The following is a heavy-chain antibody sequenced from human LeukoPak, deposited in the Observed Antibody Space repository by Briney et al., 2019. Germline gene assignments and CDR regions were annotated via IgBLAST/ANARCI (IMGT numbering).Heavy chain of an antibody. CDR2: IWYDGSNK. CDR1: GFFFSSYG. V-gene: IGHV3-33*01. Sequence: GGSLRLSCAASGFFFSSYGMHWVRLAPGKGLEWVALIWYDGSNKYYADSVKGRFTISRDNSKNTLSLQMNSLRAEDTAVYYCALPDNYYYYGMDVWGQGTTVTVSS. J-gene: IGHJ6*02. CDR3: ALPDNYYYYGMDV.